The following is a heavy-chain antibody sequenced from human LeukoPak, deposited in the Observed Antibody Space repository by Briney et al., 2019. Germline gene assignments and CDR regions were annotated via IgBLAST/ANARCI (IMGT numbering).Heavy chain of an antibody. J-gene: IGHJ4*02. Sequence: GGSLGLSCAASGFTFSSYAMSWVRQAPGKGLEWVSAISGSGGSTGYADSVKGRFTISRDNAKNSLYLQMNSLRAEDTALYYCARDCSGGSCQVRDYWGQGTLVTVSS. D-gene: IGHD2-15*01. CDR2: ISGSGGST. CDR1: GFTFSSYA. V-gene: IGHV3-20*04. CDR3: ARDCSGGSCQVRDY.